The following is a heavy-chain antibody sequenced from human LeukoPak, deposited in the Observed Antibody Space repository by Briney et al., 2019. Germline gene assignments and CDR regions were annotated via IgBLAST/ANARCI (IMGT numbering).Heavy chain of an antibody. J-gene: IGHJ4*02. D-gene: IGHD6-19*01. CDR2: INPNSGGT. V-gene: IGHV1-2*02. Sequence: EWMGWINPNSGGTNYAQKFQGRLTMTRDTSISTAYMELSSLRSDDTALYYCARGYTSGWLDYWGQGSLVTVSS. CDR3: ARGYTSGWLDY.